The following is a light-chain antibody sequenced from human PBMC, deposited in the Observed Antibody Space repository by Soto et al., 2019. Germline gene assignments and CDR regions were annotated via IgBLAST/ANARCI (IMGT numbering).Light chain of an antibody. CDR1: QSVSSSY. J-gene: IGKJ1*01. Sequence: EIVLTQSPGTLSLSPGERATLSCRASQSVSSSYLAWYQQKPGQAPRLLIYGASSRATGIPDRFSGSGSGTDFTLTISRLEPEDFAVYYCQQYGSSPRTFGQGTEVDNK. V-gene: IGKV3-20*01. CDR3: QQYGSSPRT. CDR2: GAS.